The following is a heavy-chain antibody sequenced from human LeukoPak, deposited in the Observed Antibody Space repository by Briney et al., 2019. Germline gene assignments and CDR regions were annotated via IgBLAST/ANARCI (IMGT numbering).Heavy chain of an antibody. V-gene: IGHV3-30*18. J-gene: IGHJ1*01. CDR1: GFTFSSSG. CDR2: VSYDGGKK. Sequence: GRSLTLSCAASGFTFSSSGMHWVRQAPGKGLEWVAFVSYDGGKKYYADSVKGRFTISRDNSKNTLYLQMNGLRAEDTAVYYCAKPAYCGGDCYSSPFQHWGQGTLVTVSS. CDR3: AKPAYCGGDCYSSPFQH. D-gene: IGHD2-21*02.